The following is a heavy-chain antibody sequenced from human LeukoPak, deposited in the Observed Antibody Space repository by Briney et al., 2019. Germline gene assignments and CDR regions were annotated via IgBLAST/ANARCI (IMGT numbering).Heavy chain of an antibody. CDR3: AKDGDYYDSDAYSSFFDY. J-gene: IGHJ4*02. V-gene: IGHV3-23*01. CDR2: ISGSGAIT. D-gene: IGHD3-22*01. Sequence: GGSLRLSCAASRFIFSSYAMGWVRQAPGKGPGWVSSISGSGAITYYADSVKGRFTISRDNSKNTLSLQMNSLRAEDTAVYYCAKDGDYYDSDAYSSFFDYWGQGTLVTVSS. CDR1: RFIFSSYA.